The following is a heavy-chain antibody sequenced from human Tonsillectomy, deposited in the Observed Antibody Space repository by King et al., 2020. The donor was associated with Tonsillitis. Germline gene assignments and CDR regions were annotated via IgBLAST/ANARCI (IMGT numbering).Heavy chain of an antibody. D-gene: IGHD3-10*01. CDR1: GGSISRGGYY. Sequence: VQLQESVPGLVKPSQTLSLTCTVSGGSISRGGYYWSWIRRPPGKGLAWIWYIYYSGSTYYNPSLQSRITISVDTSKNQFSLKLSSVTAADTAVYYCARGRDYYGMDVWGQGTTVTVSS. J-gene: IGHJ6*02. CDR2: IYYSGST. CDR3: ARGRDYYGMDV. V-gene: IGHV4-31*03.